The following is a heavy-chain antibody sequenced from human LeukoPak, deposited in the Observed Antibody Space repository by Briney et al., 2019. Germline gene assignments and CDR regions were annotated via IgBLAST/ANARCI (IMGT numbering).Heavy chain of an antibody. J-gene: IGHJ4*02. V-gene: IGHV3-30*02. Sequence: GGSLRLSCAASGFTFSSYGMHWVRQAPGKRLEWVAFIRYDGSNKYYADSVKGRFTISRDNSKNTLYLQMNSLRAEDTAVYYCAKDRRNNYEVCDYWGQGTLVTVSS. CDR2: IRYDGSNK. CDR3: AKDRRNNYEVCDY. CDR1: GFTFSSYG. D-gene: IGHD4-11*01.